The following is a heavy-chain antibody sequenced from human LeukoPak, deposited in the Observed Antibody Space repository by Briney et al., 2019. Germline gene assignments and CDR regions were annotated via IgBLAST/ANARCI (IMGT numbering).Heavy chain of an antibody. CDR1: GYTFTSYY. V-gene: IGHV1-46*01. CDR2: INPSGGST. Sequence: ASVKVSCKASGYTFTSYYMHWVRQAPGQGLEWMGIINPSGGSTSYAQKFQGRVTMTRDMSTSTVYMELSSLRSEDTAVYYCARDRRTLGYCTNGVCYDAFDIWGQGTMATVSS. J-gene: IGHJ3*02. CDR3: ARDRRTLGYCTNGVCYDAFDI. D-gene: IGHD2-8*01.